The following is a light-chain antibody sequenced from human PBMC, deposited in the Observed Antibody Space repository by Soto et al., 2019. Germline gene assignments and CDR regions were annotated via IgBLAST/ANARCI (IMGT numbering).Light chain of an antibody. CDR2: VAS. Sequence: EIVLTQSPGTLSLSPGERVTLSCRASQSVRSSYLAWYQQKPGQAPSLLIYVASNRATGIADRFSGSGSGTNFSLTISRLEPEEFAVYYCQQYGSSPSFGGGTKVEIK. CDR3: QQYGSSPS. V-gene: IGKV3-20*01. CDR1: QSVRSSY. J-gene: IGKJ4*01.